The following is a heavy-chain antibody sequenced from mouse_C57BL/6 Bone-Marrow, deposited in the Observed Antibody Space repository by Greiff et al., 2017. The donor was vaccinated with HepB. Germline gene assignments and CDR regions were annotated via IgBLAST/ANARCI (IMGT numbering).Heavy chain of an antibody. J-gene: IGHJ4*01. Sequence: EVQLQQSGPELVKPGASVKISCKASGYSFTDYNMNWVKQSNGKSLEWIGVINPNYGTTSYNQKFKGKATLTVDQSSSTAYMQLNSLTSEDSAIYYCARRNYSNNKYYAMDYWGQGTSVTVSS. CDR2: INPNYGTT. CDR3: ARRNYSNNKYYAMDY. V-gene: IGHV1-39*01. CDR1: GYSFTDYN. D-gene: IGHD2-5*01.